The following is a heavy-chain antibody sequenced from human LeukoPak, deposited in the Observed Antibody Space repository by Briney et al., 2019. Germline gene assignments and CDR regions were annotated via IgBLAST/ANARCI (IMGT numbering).Heavy chain of an antibody. J-gene: IGHJ3*02. CDR2: ITSDGSST. CDR3: ARGTHGSDI. D-gene: IGHD1-1*01. CDR1: GFTFSNYW. Sequence: GGSLRLSCAASGFTFSNYWMHWVRQAPGKGLVRVSRITSDGSSTGYTDSVRGRFTISRDNAKNTLYLQMNSLRAEDTAVYYCARGTHGSDIWGQGTMVTVSS. V-gene: IGHV3-74*01.